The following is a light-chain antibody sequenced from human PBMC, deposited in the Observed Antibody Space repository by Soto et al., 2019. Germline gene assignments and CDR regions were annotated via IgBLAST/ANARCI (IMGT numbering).Light chain of an antibody. CDR1: QSVNQK. J-gene: IGKJ2*01. Sequence: EIVLAQPPATLSVSPGERATLSCRASQSVNQKLGWYQQKPGQAPRLLIYVASYRATGIPARFSGSGSGTEYTLTISNLQAEDFAVYYCQQFNNWPHTFGQGTKVYIK. CDR3: QQFNNWPHT. V-gene: IGKV3-15*01. CDR2: VAS.